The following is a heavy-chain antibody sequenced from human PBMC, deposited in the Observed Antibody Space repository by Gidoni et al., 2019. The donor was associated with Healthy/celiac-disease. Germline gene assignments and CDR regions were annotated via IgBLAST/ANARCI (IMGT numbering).Heavy chain of an antibody. J-gene: IGHJ6*02. Sequence: QVQLVESGGGVVQPGRSLRLSCAASGFTFSSYGMHWVRQAPGKGLEWVAVIWYDGSNKYYADSVKGRFTISRDNSKNTLYLQMNSLRAEDTAVYYCARDGTREKHPYDFWSGYNYYYYYGMDVWGQGTTVTVSS. D-gene: IGHD3-3*01. CDR1: GFTFSSYG. CDR2: IWYDGSNK. CDR3: ARDGTREKHPYDFWSGYNYYYYYGMDV. V-gene: IGHV3-33*01.